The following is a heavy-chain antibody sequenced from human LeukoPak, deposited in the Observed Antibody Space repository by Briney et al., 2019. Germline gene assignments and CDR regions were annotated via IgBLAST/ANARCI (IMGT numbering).Heavy chain of an antibody. J-gene: IGHJ4*02. V-gene: IGHV4-39*07. CDR2: IYYSGST. CDR1: GGSISRSTYY. D-gene: IGHD6-13*01. Sequence: SETLSLTCSVSGGSISRSTYYWGWIRQPSGKGLEWIGSIYYSGSTNYNPSLKSRVTISVDKSKNQFSLKLSSVTAADTAVYYCARDPGYSSSWPYFDYWGQGTLVTVSS. CDR3: ARDPGYSSSWPYFDY.